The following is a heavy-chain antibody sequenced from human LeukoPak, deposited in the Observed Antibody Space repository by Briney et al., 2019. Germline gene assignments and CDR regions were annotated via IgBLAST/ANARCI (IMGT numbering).Heavy chain of an antibody. CDR3: VRHDGMVLPV. D-gene: IGHD3-3*01. CDR1: GFTVSSSY. Sequence: TGGSLRLSCEASGFTVSSSYMSWVRQAPGKGLEWVGFITSKPFGGTSEYAASVSGRFTISRDDSKSIAYLQVNSLKTEDTAVYYCVRHDGMVLPVWGQGTLVTVSS. J-gene: IGHJ4*02. V-gene: IGHV3-49*04. CDR2: ITSKPFGGTS.